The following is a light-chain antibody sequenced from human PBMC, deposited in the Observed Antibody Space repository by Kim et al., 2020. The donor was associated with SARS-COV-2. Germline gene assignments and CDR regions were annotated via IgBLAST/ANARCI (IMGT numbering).Light chain of an antibody. CDR1: QSISSY. J-gene: IGKJ1*01. V-gene: IGKV1-39*01. CDR2: AAS. Sequence: DIQMTQSPSSLPASVGDRVTITCRASQSISSYLNWYQLKPGKAPKFLIYAASSLESGVPSRFSGSGSGTDFTLTISSLQPEDIGTYYCQQGYNTPRTFGQGTKVDIK. CDR3: QQGYNTPRT.